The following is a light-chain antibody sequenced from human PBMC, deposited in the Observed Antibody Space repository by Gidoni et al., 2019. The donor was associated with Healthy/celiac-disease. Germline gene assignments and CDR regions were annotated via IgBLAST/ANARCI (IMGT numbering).Light chain of an antibody. Sequence: EIVLTQSPATRSLSPGARATLSCRASQSVSSYLAWYQQKPGQTPRLLIYDASNRATGIPARFSGSGSGTDFTLTISSLEPEDFAVYYCQQRSNCPLTFGGGTKVEIK. V-gene: IGKV3-11*01. CDR3: QQRSNCPLT. J-gene: IGKJ4*01. CDR1: QSVSSY. CDR2: DAS.